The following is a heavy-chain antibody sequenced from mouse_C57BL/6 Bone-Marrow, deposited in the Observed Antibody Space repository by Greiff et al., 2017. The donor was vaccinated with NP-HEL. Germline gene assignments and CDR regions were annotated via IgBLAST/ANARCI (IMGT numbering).Heavy chain of an antibody. CDR1: GFNIKDYY. Sequence: EVQLQQSGAELVRPGASVKLSCTASGFNIKDYYMHWVKQRPEQGLEWIGRIDPEDGDTEYAPKFQGKATMTADTSSNTAYLQLNSLTSEYTAVYYCTTLRDRVYYPTTWFAYWGQGTLVTVSA. CDR3: TTLRDRVYYPTTWFAY. V-gene: IGHV14-1*01. J-gene: IGHJ3*01. D-gene: IGHD2-1*01. CDR2: IDPEDGDT.